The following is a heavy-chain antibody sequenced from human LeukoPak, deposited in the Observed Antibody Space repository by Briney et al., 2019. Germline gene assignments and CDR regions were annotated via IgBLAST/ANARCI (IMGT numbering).Heavy chain of an antibody. D-gene: IGHD3-10*01. J-gene: IGHJ4*02. Sequence: LETLSLTCTVSGGSISSYYWSWIRQPAGKGLEWIGRIYTSGSTNYNPSLKSRVTMSVDTSKNQFSLKLSSVTAADTAVYYCARHLYYYGSGGNFDYWGQGTLVTVSS. CDR2: IYTSGST. CDR3: ARHLYYYGSGGNFDY. V-gene: IGHV4-4*07. CDR1: GGSISSYY.